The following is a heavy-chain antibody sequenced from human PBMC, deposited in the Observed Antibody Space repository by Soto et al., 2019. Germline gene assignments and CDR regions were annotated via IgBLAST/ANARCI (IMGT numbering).Heavy chain of an antibody. CDR3: ARDMIRYFDWPETRTAFDY. CDR2: IWYDGSNK. D-gene: IGHD3-9*01. J-gene: IGHJ4*02. CDR1: GFTFSSYG. Sequence: WGSLRLSCAASGFTFSSYGMHWVRQAPGKGLEWVAVIWYDGSNKYYADSVKGRFTISGDNSKNTLYLQMNSLRAEDTAVYYSARDMIRYFDWPETRTAFDYWGQGTLVTVS. V-gene: IGHV3-33*01.